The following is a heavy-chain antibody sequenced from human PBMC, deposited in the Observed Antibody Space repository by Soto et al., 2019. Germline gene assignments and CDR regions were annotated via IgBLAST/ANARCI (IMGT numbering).Heavy chain of an antibody. Sequence: SETLSLTATVSGGSIISRGYCLSWIRQHPGKGLEWIGYIYYSGSTYYNPSLKGRVTISVDTSKNQFSLKLSSVTAADTAVYYCARDLGARSLNWWFDPWGQGTLVTVSS. CDR3: ARDLGARSLNWWFDP. D-gene: IGHD1-1*01. CDR2: IYYSGST. J-gene: IGHJ5*02. V-gene: IGHV4-31*02. CDR1: GGSIISRGYC.